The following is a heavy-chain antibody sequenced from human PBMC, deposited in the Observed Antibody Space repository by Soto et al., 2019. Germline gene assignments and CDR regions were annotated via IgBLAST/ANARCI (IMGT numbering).Heavy chain of an antibody. D-gene: IGHD4-17*01. CDR2: IVVGSSNT. J-gene: IGHJ4*02. CDR3: AAGSDAYGNFDY. CDR1: GFTFTSSA. V-gene: IGHV1-58*01. Sequence: QMQLVQSGPEVKKPGTSVKVSCKASGFTFTSSAVQWVRQARGQRLEWIGWIVVGSSNTNYAQKFQESVTITRDMSTSTAYMELSSLRSEDTAVYYCAAGSDAYGNFDYWGQGTLVTVSS.